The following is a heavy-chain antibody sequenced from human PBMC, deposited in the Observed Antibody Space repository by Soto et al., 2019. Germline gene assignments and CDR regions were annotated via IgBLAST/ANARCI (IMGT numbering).Heavy chain of an antibody. J-gene: IGHJ4*02. CDR2: ILPIFGTA. V-gene: IGHV1-69*13. D-gene: IGHD5-12*01. Sequence: SVKVSCKASGGTFSSYAISWVRQAPGQGLEWMGGILPIFGTANYAQKFQGRVTITADESTSTAYMELSSLRSEDTAVYYCARVGSSIVATFDYWGQGTLVTVSS. CDR1: GGTFSSYA. CDR3: ARVGSSIVATFDY.